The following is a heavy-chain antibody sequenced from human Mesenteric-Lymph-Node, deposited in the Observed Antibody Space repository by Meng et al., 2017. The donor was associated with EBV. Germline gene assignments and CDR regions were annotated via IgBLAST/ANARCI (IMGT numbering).Heavy chain of an antibody. J-gene: IGHJ4*02. Sequence: VQLVEPGSGLQMPGAAVKVSCKASGYTFTNYALTWVRQAPGQGLEWLGWINTNTGNPTYAPGFAGRYVFSLDTSVSTAYLQISSLKADDSAVYYCARDSEGNDLSFDYWGQGTLVTVSS. CDR3: ARDSEGNDLSFDY. CDR2: INTNTGNP. V-gene: IGHV7-4-1*02. D-gene: IGHD2-21*02. CDR1: GYTFTNYA.